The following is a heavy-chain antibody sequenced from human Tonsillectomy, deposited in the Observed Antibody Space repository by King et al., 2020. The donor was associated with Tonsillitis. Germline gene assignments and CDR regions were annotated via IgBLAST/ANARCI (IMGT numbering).Heavy chain of an antibody. CDR2: IWSDGSHN. D-gene: IGHD1-26*01. Sequence: VQLVESGGGVAQPGRSLRLSCASSGFTFSSYGMHWVSQAPGKGLEGVAVIWSDGSHNNYAESVEGRFTISIDNSKNTLYLEMDNLRAEDTATYYCARGRVGATWLDYWGQGTLVTVSS. CDR1: GFTFSSYG. J-gene: IGHJ4*02. V-gene: IGHV3-33*01. CDR3: ARGRVGATWLDY.